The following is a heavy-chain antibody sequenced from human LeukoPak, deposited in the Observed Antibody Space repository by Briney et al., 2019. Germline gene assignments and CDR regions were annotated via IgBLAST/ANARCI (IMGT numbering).Heavy chain of an antibody. CDR3: ARDGRYYYNSSGYYDFDY. V-gene: IGHV4-39*07. D-gene: IGHD3-22*01. J-gene: IGHJ4*02. Sequence: SETLSLTCTVSGGSISSSSYYWGWIRQPPGKGLEWIGSIYYSGSTYYNPSLKSRVTISVDTSKNQFSLKLSSVTAADTAVYYCARDGRYYYNSSGYYDFDYWGQGTLVIVSS. CDR2: IYYSGST. CDR1: GGSISSSSYY.